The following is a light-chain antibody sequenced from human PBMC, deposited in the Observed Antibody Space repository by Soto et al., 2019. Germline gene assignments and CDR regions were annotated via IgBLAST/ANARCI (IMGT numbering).Light chain of an antibody. J-gene: IGKJ1*01. V-gene: IGKV1-39*01. CDR3: QQSYRTPPT. CDR2: AAS. CDR1: QSISSY. Sequence: DIQMTQSPSSLSASVGDRVTITCRASQSISSYLNWYQQKPGKAPKLLIYAASSLQSGVPSSFSGSGSGTDFTLTNSSLQPEDFATYYCQQSYRTPPTFGQGTKVEIK.